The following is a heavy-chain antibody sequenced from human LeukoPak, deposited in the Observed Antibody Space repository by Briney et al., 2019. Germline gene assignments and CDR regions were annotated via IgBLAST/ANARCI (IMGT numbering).Heavy chain of an antibody. CDR2: ISYDGSNK. J-gene: IGHJ4*02. CDR3: AKGIQLLDY. D-gene: IGHD5-18*01. V-gene: IGHV3-30*18. CDR1: GFTFSSYG. Sequence: GGSLRLSCAASGFTFSSYGMHWVRQAPGKGLEWVAVISYDGSNKYYADSVEGRFTISRDNAKNSLYLQMNSLRAEDTALYYCAKGIQLLDYWGQGTLVTVSS.